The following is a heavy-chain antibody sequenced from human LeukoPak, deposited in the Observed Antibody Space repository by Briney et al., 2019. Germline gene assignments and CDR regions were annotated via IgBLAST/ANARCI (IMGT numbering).Heavy chain of an antibody. Sequence: PGGSLRLSCAASGFTFSGYSMNWVRQAPGKGLEWVSSISSSSSYIYYADSVKGRFTISRDNAKNSLYLQMNSLRAEDTAVYYCARGLGSSGYHRVYWGQGTLVTVSS. CDR1: GFTFSGYS. CDR3: ARGLGSSGYHRVY. J-gene: IGHJ4*02. CDR2: ISSSSSYI. D-gene: IGHD3-22*01. V-gene: IGHV3-21*01.